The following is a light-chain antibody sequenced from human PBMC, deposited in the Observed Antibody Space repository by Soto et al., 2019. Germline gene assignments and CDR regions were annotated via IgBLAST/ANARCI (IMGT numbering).Light chain of an antibody. CDR1: SSDVGSYNY. CDR2: EVN. V-gene: IGLV2-14*01. CDR3: SSYTSSSPLEV. J-gene: IGLJ1*01. Sequence: QSALTQPASVSGSPGQSISISCTGTSSDVGSYNYVSWYQQHPGKAPKLMIYEVNSRPSGVSNRFSGSKSGNTASLTISGLQAEDEADYYCSSYTSSSPLEVFGTGTKVTVL.